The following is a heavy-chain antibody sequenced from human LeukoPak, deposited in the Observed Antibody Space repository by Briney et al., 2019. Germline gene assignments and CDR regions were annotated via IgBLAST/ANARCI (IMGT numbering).Heavy chain of an antibody. V-gene: IGHV3-48*02. CDR1: GFTFSNYN. CDR3: ARDSAPSRGGSNYAPFDY. D-gene: IGHD1-26*01. Sequence: GGSLRLSCAASGFTFSNYNMNWVRQAPGKGLEWLSYISSSSSTIYYADSVKGRFTISRDNAKNSLYLRMNSLRDEDTAVYYCARDSAPSRGGSNYAPFDYWGQGTLVTVSS. CDR2: ISSSSSTI. J-gene: IGHJ4*02.